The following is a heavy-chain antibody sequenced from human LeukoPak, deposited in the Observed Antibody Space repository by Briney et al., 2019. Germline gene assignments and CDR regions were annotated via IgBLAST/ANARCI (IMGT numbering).Heavy chain of an antibody. CDR1: GGSISSHY. CDR2: IYYSGST. V-gene: IGHV4-59*11. J-gene: IGHJ6*03. D-gene: IGHD3-22*01. Sequence: PSETLSLTCTVSGGSISSHYWSWIRQPPGKGLEWIGYIYYSGSTNYNPSLKSRVTISVDTSKNQFSLKLSSVTAADTAVYYCARGRQEVSMIVVVMTAVSYYLDVWGKGTTVTVS. CDR3: ARGRQEVSMIVVVMTAVSYYLDV.